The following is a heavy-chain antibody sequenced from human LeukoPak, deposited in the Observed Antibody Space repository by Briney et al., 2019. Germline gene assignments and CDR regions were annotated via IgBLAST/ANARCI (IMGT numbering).Heavy chain of an antibody. D-gene: IGHD3-10*01. Sequence: GGSLRLSCAASGFTFDDYTMHWVRQAPGKGLEWVSLISWDGGSTYYADSVKGRFTISRDNAKNSLYLQMNSLRAEDTAVYYCASSFYASGSYYEDYWGQGTLVTVSS. CDR2: ISWDGGST. CDR3: ASSFYASGSYYEDY. J-gene: IGHJ4*02. CDR1: GFTFDDYT. V-gene: IGHV3-43*01.